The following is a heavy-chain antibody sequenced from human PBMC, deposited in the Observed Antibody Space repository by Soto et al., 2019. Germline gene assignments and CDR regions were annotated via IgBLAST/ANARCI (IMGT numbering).Heavy chain of an antibody. CDR2: IYHSGST. CDR1: GGSISSSNW. Sequence: SETLSLTCAVSGGSISSSNWWSWVRQPPGKGLEWIGEIYHSGSTNYNPSLKSRVTISVDKSKNQFSLKLSSVTAPDTAVYYCARAIRYYYYYGMDVWGQGTTVTVSS. V-gene: IGHV4-4*02. CDR3: ARAIRYYYYYGMDV. J-gene: IGHJ6*02.